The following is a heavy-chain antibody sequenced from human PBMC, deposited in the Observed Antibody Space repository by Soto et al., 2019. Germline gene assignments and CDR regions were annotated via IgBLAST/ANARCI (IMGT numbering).Heavy chain of an antibody. CDR2: INPNSGGT. D-gene: IGHD7-27*01. Sequence: ASVKVSCKASGYTFTGYYMHWVRQAPGQGLEWMGWINPNSGGTNYAQKFQGWVTMTRDTSISTAYMELSRLRSEDTAVYYCGRDLRKRGESYVRNMDVWGQGTTVTVSS. CDR3: GRDLRKRGESYVRNMDV. CDR1: GYTFTGYY. V-gene: IGHV1-2*04. J-gene: IGHJ6*02.